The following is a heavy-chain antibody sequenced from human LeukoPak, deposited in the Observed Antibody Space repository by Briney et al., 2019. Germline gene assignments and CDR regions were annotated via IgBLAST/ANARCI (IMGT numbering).Heavy chain of an antibody. J-gene: IGHJ4*02. CDR3: ARARYCSGGRCYFDY. V-gene: IGHV5-51*01. D-gene: IGHD2-15*01. CDR2: IYPGDSDT. CDR1: GYSFTSYW. Sequence: GESLEISCEGSGYSFTSYWIGWVRQMPGKGLEWMGIIYPGDSDTRYSPSFQGQVTISADKSISTAYLQWSSLKASDTAMYYCARARYCSGGRCYFDYWGQGTLVTVSS.